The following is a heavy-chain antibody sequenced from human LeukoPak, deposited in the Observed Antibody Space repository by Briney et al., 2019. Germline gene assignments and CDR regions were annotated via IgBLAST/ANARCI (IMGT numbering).Heavy chain of an antibody. J-gene: IGHJ6*03. CDR3: ARAIAVAGSSDYYYYMDV. CDR2: INRNGGST. Sequence: GGSLRLSCAASGFTFDDYGMSWVRQAPGKGLEWVSGINRNGGSTGYADSVKGQFTISRDNAKNSLYLQMNSLRAEDTALYYCARAIAVAGSSDYYYYMDVWGKGTTVTVSS. D-gene: IGHD6-19*01. CDR1: GFTFDDYG. V-gene: IGHV3-20*04.